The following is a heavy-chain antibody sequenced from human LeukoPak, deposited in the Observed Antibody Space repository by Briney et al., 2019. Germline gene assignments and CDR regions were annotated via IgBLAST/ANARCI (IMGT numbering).Heavy chain of an antibody. V-gene: IGHV4-59*12. CDR2: IFHSGST. Sequence: PSETLSLTCTVSGGSISSYYWSWIRQPPGKGLEWIGNIFHSGSTNYNPSLKSRVTISVDTSKNQFSLKLSSVTAADTAVYYCARGPTRLRLYGDYHYFDYWGQGTLVTVSS. D-gene: IGHD4-17*01. J-gene: IGHJ4*02. CDR1: GGSISSYY. CDR3: ARGPTRLRLYGDYHYFDY.